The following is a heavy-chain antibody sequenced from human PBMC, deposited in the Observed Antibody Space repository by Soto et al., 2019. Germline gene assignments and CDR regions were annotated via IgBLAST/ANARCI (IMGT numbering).Heavy chain of an antibody. J-gene: IGHJ6*03. CDR3: VKDMGYCSRGSCYWGAYFYYYMDV. Sequence: QVQLVKSGGGVVQPGGSLRLSCAASGFSFNNYGMHWVRQAPGKGLEWVAVILFDGSDNWYADSVKGRFTISRDNSKNPLYLHMNSLTAEDTAVYYCVKDMGYCSRGSCYWGAYFYYYMDVWGKGTTVTVSS. D-gene: IGHD2-15*01. CDR2: ILFDGSDN. V-gene: IGHV3-30*18. CDR1: GFSFNNYG.